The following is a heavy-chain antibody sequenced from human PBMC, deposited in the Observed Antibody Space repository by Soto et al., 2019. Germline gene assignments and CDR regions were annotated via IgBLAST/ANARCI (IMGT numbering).Heavy chain of an antibody. D-gene: IGHD2-2*01. CDR1: GLTFSSYA. Sequence: GGSLRLSCAVSGLTFSSYAMMWVRQAPGKGLEWVSTVSTSGGHTYYVDSVKGRFTISRGNSRNTLYLQMNSLRVEETAVYYCAKDFTSDWTTSYWGQGTLVTVSS. J-gene: IGHJ4*02. V-gene: IGHV3-23*01. CDR3: AKDFTSDWTTSY. CDR2: VSTSGGHT.